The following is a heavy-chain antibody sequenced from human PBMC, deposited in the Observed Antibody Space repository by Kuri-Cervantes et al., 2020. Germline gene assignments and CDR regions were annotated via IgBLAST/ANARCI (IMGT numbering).Heavy chain of an antibody. CDR1: GGSFSGYY. V-gene: IGHV4-34*01. J-gene: IGHJ4*02. CDR3: AIPYGDYGEYFDY. CDR2: INHSGST. D-gene: IGHD4-17*01. Sequence: SQTLSLTCAVYGGSFSGYYWSWIRQPPGKGLEWIGEINHSGSTNYNPSLKSRVTISVDTSKNQFSLKLSSVTAADTAVYYCAIPYGDYGEYFDYWGQGTLVTVSS.